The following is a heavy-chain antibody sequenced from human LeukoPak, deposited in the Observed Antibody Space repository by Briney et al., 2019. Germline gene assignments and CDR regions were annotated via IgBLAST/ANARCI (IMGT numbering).Heavy chain of an antibody. D-gene: IGHD2-15*01. J-gene: IGHJ6*03. Sequence: ASVKVSCKASGYTFTSYGISWVRQAPGQGLEWMGWISAYNGNTNYAQKLQGRVTMTTDTSTSTAYMELRSLRSDDTAVYYCARWLLREGYYYYYYMDVWSKGTTVTVSS. CDR3: ARWLLREGYYYYYYMDV. V-gene: IGHV1-18*01. CDR1: GYTFTSYG. CDR2: ISAYNGNT.